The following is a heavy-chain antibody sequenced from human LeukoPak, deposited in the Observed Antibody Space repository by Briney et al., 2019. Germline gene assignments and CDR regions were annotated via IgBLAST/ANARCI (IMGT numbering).Heavy chain of an antibody. CDR2: INPNSGGT. CDR3: ARGPSITMVRGVSYYYYYYMDV. J-gene: IGHJ6*03. Sequence: ASVKVSCKASGYTFTSYAMHWVRQAPGQGLEWMGWINPNSGGTNYAQKFQGRVTMTRDTSISTAYMELSRLRSDDTAVYYCARGPSITMVRGVSYYYYYYMDVWGKGTTVTVSS. V-gene: IGHV1-2*02. D-gene: IGHD3-10*01. CDR1: GYTFTSYA.